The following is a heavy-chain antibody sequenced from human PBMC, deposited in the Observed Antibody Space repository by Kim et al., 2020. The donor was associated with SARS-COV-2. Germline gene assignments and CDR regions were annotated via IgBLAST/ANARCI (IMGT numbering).Heavy chain of an antibody. Sequence: ASVKVSCKASGYTFTGYCMHWVRQAPGQGLEWMGRINPNSGGTNYAQKFQGRVTMTRDTSISTAYMELSRLRSDDTVVYYCARELLWFGESTPDELYGMDVWGQGTTVTVSS. CDR3: ARELLWFGESTPDELYGMDV. D-gene: IGHD3-10*01. V-gene: IGHV1-2*05. J-gene: IGHJ6*02. CDR2: INPNSGGT. CDR1: GYTFTGYC.